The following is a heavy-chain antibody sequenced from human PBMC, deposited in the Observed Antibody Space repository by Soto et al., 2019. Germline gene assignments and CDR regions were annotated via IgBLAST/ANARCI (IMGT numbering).Heavy chain of an antibody. CDR3: AKRGSSSWYWFDP. CDR2: ISDSGNT. Sequence: SETLSLTCTVSGGSISSYYWTWIRQPPGKGLEWLGDISDSGNTNYNPSLKSRVTISVDKSKKQLSLNLCFVTAADTAVYYCAKRGSSSWYWFDPWGQGTLVTVSS. J-gene: IGHJ5*02. V-gene: IGHV4-59*12. CDR1: GGSISSYY. D-gene: IGHD6-13*01.